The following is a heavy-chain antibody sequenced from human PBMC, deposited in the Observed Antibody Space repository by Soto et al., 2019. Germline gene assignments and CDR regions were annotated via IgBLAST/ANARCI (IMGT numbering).Heavy chain of an antibody. V-gene: IGHV3-30*18. CDR2: ISYDGSNK. D-gene: IGHD2-15*01. Sequence: QVQLVESGGGVVQPGRSLRLSCAASGFTFSSYGMHWFRQAPGKGLEWVAVISYDGSNKYYADSVKGRFPISRDNSKNPLYLQMNSLRAEDTAVYYCAKDQRPVVVAAHSDYWGQGTLVNVSS. J-gene: IGHJ4*02. CDR1: GFTFSSYG. CDR3: AKDQRPVVVAAHSDY.